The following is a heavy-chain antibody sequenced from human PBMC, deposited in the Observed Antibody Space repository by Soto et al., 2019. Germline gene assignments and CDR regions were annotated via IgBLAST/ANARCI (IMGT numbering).Heavy chain of an antibody. CDR2: ISGTSEYI. V-gene: IGHV3-21*01. J-gene: IGHJ4*02. Sequence: GGSLRLSCAASGFPFSSYSMTWARQRPGKGPEWASSISGTSEYIYYADSLKGRFTISRDNARNSVYLQIHSLRTDDTAVYYCARSFDSVGDSWGQGTLVTVSS. D-gene: IGHD3-9*01. CDR3: ARSFDSVGDS. CDR1: GFPFSSYS.